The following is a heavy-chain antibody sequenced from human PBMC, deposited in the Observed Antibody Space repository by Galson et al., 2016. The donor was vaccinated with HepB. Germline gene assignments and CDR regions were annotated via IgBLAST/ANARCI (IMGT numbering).Heavy chain of an antibody. CDR3: AKGRVGGSSAWPQGWAYYFDS. CDR2: IGWNGVSI. D-gene: IGHD6-19*01. J-gene: IGHJ4*02. V-gene: IGHV3-9*01. Sequence: SLRLSCAASGFTFDDYAMHWVRLAPGKGLEWVSGIGWNGVSIGYAGSVKGRFTISRDNTKNSLYLQMNSLRAEDTALYYCAKGRVGGSSAWPQGWAYYFDSWGQGTLVTVSS. CDR1: GFTFDDYA.